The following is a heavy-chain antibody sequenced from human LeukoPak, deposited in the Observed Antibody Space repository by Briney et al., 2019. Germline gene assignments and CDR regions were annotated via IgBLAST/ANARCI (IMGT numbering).Heavy chain of an antibody. V-gene: IGHV4-59*01. CDR1: GGSISSYY. J-gene: IGHJ5*02. Sequence: PSETLSLTCTVSGGSISSYYWSWIRQPPGKGLEWIGYIYYSGSTNYNPSLKSRVTISVDTSKNQFSLKLTSVTAADTAVYFCARGGYYGSGNDFRFDPWGQGTLVTVSS. D-gene: IGHD3-10*01. CDR2: IYYSGST. CDR3: ARGGYYGSGNDFRFDP.